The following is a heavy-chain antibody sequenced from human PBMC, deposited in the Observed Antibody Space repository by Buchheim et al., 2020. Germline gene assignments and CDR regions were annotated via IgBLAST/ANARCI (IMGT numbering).Heavy chain of an antibody. CDR1: GGSISSSSYY. CDR2: IYYSGST. CDR3: ASRGITIFGAGTGYYYMDV. D-gene: IGHD3-3*01. Sequence: QLQLQESGPGLVKPSETLSLTCTVSGGSISSSSYYWGWIRQPPGKGLECIGSIYYSGSTYYNPSLKSRVTISVDTSKNQFSLKLSSVTAADTAVYYCASRGITIFGAGTGYYYMDVWGKGTT. J-gene: IGHJ6*03. V-gene: IGHV4-39*01.